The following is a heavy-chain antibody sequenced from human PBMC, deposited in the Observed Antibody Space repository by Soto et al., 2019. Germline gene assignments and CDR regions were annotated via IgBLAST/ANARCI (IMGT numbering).Heavy chain of an antibody. V-gene: IGHV3-33*01. CDR3: ARAHSVFGELFNF. Sequence: QVQLVESGGGVVQPGRSLRLSCAASGFIFSSYGMHWVRQVPGKGLEWVAFIWYDGSNKYYVDSVKGRFTISRDNSNNTLYLQMNTLRAEDTAVYYCARAHSVFGELFNFWGQGTLVTVSS. D-gene: IGHD3-10*02. CDR1: GFIFSSYG. CDR2: IWYDGSNK. J-gene: IGHJ4*02.